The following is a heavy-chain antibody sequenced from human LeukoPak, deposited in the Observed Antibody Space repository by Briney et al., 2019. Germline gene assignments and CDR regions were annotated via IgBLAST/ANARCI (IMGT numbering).Heavy chain of an antibody. CDR2: IYYSGST. J-gene: IGHJ5*02. CDR3: ARESFGGASYLDP. Sequence: SETLSLTCTVSGGSISSGGYYWSWIRQHPGKGLEWIGYIYYSGSTYYNPSLKSRVTISVDTSKNQFSLKLSSVTAADTAVYYCARESFGGASYLDPWGQGTLVTVSS. D-gene: IGHD2-21*01. V-gene: IGHV4-31*03. CDR1: GGSISSGGYY.